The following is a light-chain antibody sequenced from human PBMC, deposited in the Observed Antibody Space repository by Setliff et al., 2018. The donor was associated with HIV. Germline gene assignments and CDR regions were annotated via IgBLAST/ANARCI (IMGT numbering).Light chain of an antibody. CDR2: EGS. V-gene: IGLV2-23*03. CDR3: CSYVSSSTFPVL. J-gene: IGLJ2*01. CDR1: SSDVGSYNL. Sequence: QSVLAQPASVSGSPGQSITISCTGTSSDVGSYNLVSWYQQHPGKAPKLMIYEGSKRPSGVSNRFSASKSGNTASLTISGFQSEDEDDYYCCSYVSSSTFPVLFGGGTKVTVL.